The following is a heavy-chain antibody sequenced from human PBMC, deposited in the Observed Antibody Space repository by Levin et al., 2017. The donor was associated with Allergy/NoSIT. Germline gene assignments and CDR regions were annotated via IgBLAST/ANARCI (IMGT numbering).Heavy chain of an antibody. CDR3: ARENGNDEGSNYYYYYRDV. Sequence: GESLKISCKASGYTFTSYYMHWVRQAPGQGLEWMGIINPSGGSTSYAQKFQGRVTLTRDTSTSTVYMELSSLRSEDTAVYYCARENGNDEGSNYYYYYRDVWGKGTTVTVSS. D-gene: IGHD1-1*01. J-gene: IGHJ6*03. CDR1: GYTFTSYY. CDR2: INPSGGST. V-gene: IGHV1-46*03.